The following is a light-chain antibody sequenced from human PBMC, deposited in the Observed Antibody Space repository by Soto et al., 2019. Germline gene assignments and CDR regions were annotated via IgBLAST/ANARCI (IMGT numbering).Light chain of an antibody. CDR1: TSDVGGFDS. CDR2: EVS. CDR3: SSYTSSSTYV. Sequence: QSTLTQSASVSGSPGQSITISCTGTTSDVGGFDSVSWYQQHPGKAPKLIVSEVSNRPSGVSHRVSGSKSGNTASLTISGLQAEDEADYYCSSYTSSSTYVFGSGTKLTVL. V-gene: IGLV2-14*01. J-gene: IGLJ1*01.